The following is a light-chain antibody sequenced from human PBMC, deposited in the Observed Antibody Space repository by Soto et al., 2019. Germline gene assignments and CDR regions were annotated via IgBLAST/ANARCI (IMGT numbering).Light chain of an antibody. CDR3: SSYTTASTLV. V-gene: IGLV2-14*01. CDR1: GNDVGGYNY. Sequence: QSALTQPASVSGSPAQSITISCTGTGNDVGGYNYVSWYQHHPGKAPKLIIYEVSGRPSGVSNRFSGSKSGSTASLTISWFQTEDEAYYYCSSYTTASTLVFGGGTKVTVL. J-gene: IGLJ2*01. CDR2: EVS.